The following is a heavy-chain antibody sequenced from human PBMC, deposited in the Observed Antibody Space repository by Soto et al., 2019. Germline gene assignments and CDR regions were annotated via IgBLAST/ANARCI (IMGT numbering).Heavy chain of an antibody. J-gene: IGHJ4*02. V-gene: IGHV3-23*01. CDR3: AKDGAVRGRAKQIDS. CDR1: GFTFNSYA. D-gene: IGHD3-16*01. CDR2: ISVSGEST. Sequence: EVQLLESGGALVQPGGSLRLSCAASGFTFNSYAMSWVRQAPGKGLEWVSTISVSGESTFYADSVKGRFPISRDNSKNTRYRKRNSLRVEAAAKYSGAKDGAVRGRAKQIDSWGQGTLVPSPQ.